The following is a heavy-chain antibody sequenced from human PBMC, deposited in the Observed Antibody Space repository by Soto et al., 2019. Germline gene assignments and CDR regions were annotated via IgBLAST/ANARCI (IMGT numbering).Heavy chain of an antibody. CDR1: GFSLYTRDVG. CDR3: AHCRGGVASF. D-gene: IGHD3-16*01. J-gene: IGHJ4*02. V-gene: IGHV2-5*02. Sequence: QITLNESGPALVKPTQTLTLTCTFSGFSLYTRDVGVGWIRQPPGKALEWLGVVYWDDDKTYSPSLKSRLTITKDTPKNQVVLRMTKMDPVDTATYYCAHCRGGVASFWGQGTLVTVSS. CDR2: VYWDDDK.